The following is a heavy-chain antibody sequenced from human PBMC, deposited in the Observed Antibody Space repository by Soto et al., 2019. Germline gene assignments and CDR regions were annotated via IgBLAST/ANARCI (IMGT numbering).Heavy chain of an antibody. Sequence: SETLSLTCALYGGSFDGYYWNWIRQSPGKGLEWIGEIHHSGSTKYNPSLKSRVSLSVDTSTKQFSLKMTSMTAADRGVYYCERGADSWSGYLLWGHGTPVTVSS. CDR3: ERGADSWSGYLL. CDR2: IHHSGST. D-gene: IGHD3-3*01. CDR1: GGSFDGYY. V-gene: IGHV4-34*01. J-gene: IGHJ4*01.